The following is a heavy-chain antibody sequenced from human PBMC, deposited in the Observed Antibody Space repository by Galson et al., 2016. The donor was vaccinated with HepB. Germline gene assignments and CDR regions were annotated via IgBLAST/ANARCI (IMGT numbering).Heavy chain of an antibody. D-gene: IGHD3-10*01. Sequence: SVKVSCKASEDTFTGFYFHWVRQAPGQGLEWMGWIHPKSGGTNYAQKFQGRVTMTRDTSISTAYMELSRLRSDDTAVYFCEREYASVTYPVVALDYWGQGTPVTVSS. CDR2: IHPKSGGT. J-gene: IGHJ4*02. CDR3: EREYASVTYPVVALDY. CDR1: EDTFTGFY. V-gene: IGHV1-2*02.